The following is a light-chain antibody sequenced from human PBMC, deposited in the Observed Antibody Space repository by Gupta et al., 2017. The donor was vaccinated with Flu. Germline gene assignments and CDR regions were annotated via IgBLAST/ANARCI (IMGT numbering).Light chain of an antibody. V-gene: IGLV3-1*01. Sequence: SPGQTASITCSGDNLGDKYASWYQQKPGRSPVLVIYKDTKRPSGIPERFSGSNSGNTATLTISGTQAMDEADYYCQAWDSTTGVFGTGTKVTVL. CDR2: KDT. CDR1: NLGDKY. CDR3: QAWDSTTGV. J-gene: IGLJ1*01.